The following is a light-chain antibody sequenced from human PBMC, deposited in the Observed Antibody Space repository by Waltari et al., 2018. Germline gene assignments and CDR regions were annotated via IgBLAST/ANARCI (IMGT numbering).Light chain of an antibody. V-gene: IGLV2-14*03. CDR2: DVN. CDR3: SAYTYSSPFAWA. J-gene: IGLJ3*02. CDR1: SSDIGASFF. Sequence: QSALTQPASVSGSPGQSITLSCTGTSSDIGASFFVSSYQQHPGKAPKLIIFDVNKRPSGISDRFSGSKSGNTASLTISRLQTGDEADYFCSAYTYSSPFAWAFGGGTKVTVL.